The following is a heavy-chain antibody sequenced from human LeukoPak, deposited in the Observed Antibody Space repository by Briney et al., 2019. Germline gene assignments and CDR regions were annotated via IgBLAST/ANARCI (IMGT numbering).Heavy chain of an antibody. J-gene: IGHJ4*02. CDR3: ARGRMVAEFDY. CDR2: INHSGST. Sequence: PSETLSLTCAVYGGSFSGYYWSWIRQPPGKGLEWIGEINHSGSTNYNPSLKSRVTISVDTSKNQFSLKLSSVIAADTAVYYCARGRMVAEFDYWGQGTLVTVSS. V-gene: IGHV4-34*01. D-gene: IGHD5-12*01. CDR1: GGSFSGYY.